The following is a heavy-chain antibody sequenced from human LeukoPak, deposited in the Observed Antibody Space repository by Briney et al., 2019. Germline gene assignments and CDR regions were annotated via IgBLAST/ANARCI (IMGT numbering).Heavy chain of an antibody. CDR2: ISSSSSYI. CDR1: GFTFSSYS. V-gene: IGHV3-21*01. J-gene: IGHJ6*02. D-gene: IGHD3-22*01. CDR3: ARDDAVRNYYSSGYWRGVSSPLYYYYYYGMDV. Sequence: GGSLRLSCAASGFTFSSYSMNWVRQAPGKGLEWVSSISSSSSYIYYADSVKGRFTISRGNATNSLYLQMNSLRAEDTAVYYCARDDAVRNYYSSGYWRGVSSPLYYYYYYGMDVWGQGTTVTVSS.